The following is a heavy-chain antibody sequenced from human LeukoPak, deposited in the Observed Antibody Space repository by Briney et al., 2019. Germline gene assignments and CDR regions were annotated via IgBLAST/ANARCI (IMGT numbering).Heavy chain of an antibody. J-gene: IGHJ5*02. Sequence: SETLSLTCAVSGGSISSYHWSWIRQPPGKGLEWVGRIYSSGNTIYNPSLKSRVTMSVDTSKNQFSLKLSSVTAADTAVYYCARDLMSRDYYGSGLNWFDPWGQGTLVTVS. CDR2: IYSSGNT. V-gene: IGHV4-4*07. D-gene: IGHD3-10*01. CDR3: ARDLMSRDYYGSGLNWFDP. CDR1: GGSISSYH.